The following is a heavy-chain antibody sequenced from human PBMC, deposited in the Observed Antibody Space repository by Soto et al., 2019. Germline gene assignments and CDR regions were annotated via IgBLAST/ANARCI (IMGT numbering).Heavy chain of an antibody. Sequence: ASVKVSCKASGYTFTSYYMHWVRQAPGQGLEWMGIINPSGGSTSYAQKFQGRVTMTRDTSTSTVYMELSSLRSEDTAVYYCARDLNASIAGDGKAGHHFDYWGQGTLVTVSS. CDR1: GYTFTSYY. V-gene: IGHV1-46*01. D-gene: IGHD6-6*01. J-gene: IGHJ4*02. CDR3: ARDLNASIAGDGKAGHHFDY. CDR2: INPSGGST.